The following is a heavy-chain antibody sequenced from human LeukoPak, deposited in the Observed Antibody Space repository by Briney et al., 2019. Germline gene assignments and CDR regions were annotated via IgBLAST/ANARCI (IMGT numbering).Heavy chain of an antibody. CDR2: IYYSGST. Sequence: PSETLSLTCTVSGGSISSGSSYWGWIRQHPGKGLEWIGSIYYSGSTYYNPFLKSRLTVSMDTSKNQFSLKLTSVTAADTAVYFCATSRNVDQFDIWGQGTMVTVSS. D-gene: IGHD3/OR15-3a*01. CDR3: ATSRNVDQFDI. V-gene: IGHV4-31*03. CDR1: GGSISSGSSY. J-gene: IGHJ3*02.